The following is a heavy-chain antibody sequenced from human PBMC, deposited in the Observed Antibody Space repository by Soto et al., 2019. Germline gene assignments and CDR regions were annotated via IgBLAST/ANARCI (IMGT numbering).Heavy chain of an antibody. CDR1: GFTFSSYG. CDR2: ISYDGSNK. Sequence: QVQLVESGGGVVQPGRSLRLSCAASGFTFSSYGMHWVRQAPGKGLEWVAVISYDGSNKYYADSVKGRFTISRDNSKNTLYLQMNSLRAEDTAVYYCANAAVAGTEVFFDYWGQGTLVTVSS. J-gene: IGHJ4*02. D-gene: IGHD6-19*01. V-gene: IGHV3-30*18. CDR3: ANAAVAGTEVFFDY.